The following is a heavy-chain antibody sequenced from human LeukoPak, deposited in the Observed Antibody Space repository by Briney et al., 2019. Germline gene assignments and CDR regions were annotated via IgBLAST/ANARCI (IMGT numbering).Heavy chain of an antibody. D-gene: IGHD6-19*01. Sequence: PGGSLRLSCATSGFTLSSYSMTWVRQAPGKGLEWVSYISSGSTTIYYADSVKGRFTISRDSAKNSLYLQMNSLRAEDTAVYYCARDVEQWLVRVYYFDYWGQGTLVTVSS. J-gene: IGHJ4*02. V-gene: IGHV3-48*01. CDR3: ARDVEQWLVRVYYFDY. CDR2: ISSGSTTI. CDR1: GFTLSSYS.